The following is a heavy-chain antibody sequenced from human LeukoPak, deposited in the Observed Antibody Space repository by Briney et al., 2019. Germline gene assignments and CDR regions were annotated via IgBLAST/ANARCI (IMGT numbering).Heavy chain of an antibody. Sequence: GGSLRLSCAASGSTFSSYWMTWVRQAPGKGLEWVANIKQDGSEKYYVDSVKGRFTISRDNAKNSLSLQMNSLRADDTAVYYCARDLHYPGLWGQGTLVTVSS. CDR1: GSTFSSYW. J-gene: IGHJ4*02. V-gene: IGHV3-7*01. CDR2: IKQDGSEK. CDR3: ARDLHYPGL. D-gene: IGHD1-26*01.